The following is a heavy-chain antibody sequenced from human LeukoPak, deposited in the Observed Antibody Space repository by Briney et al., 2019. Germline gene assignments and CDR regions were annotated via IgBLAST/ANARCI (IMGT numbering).Heavy chain of an antibody. V-gene: IGHV4-30-2*01. CDR2: IYHSGST. Sequence: SETLSLTCAVSGGSISSGGYSWGWIRQPPGKGLEWIGYIYHSGSTYYNPSLKSRVTISVDRSKNQFSLKLSSVTAADTAVYYCARLTVTTYYGMDVWGQGTTVTVSS. CDR1: GGSISSGGYS. J-gene: IGHJ6*02. CDR3: ARLTVTTYYGMDV. D-gene: IGHD4-17*01.